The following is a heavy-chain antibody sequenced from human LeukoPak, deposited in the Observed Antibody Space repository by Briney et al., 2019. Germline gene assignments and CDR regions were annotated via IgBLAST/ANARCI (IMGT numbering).Heavy chain of an antibody. CDR1: GASISSGTYS. J-gene: IGHJ4*02. CDR2: IYHTGST. CDR3: AKDDPIAS. V-gene: IGHV4-30-2*05. Sequence: SETLSLTCTVSGASISSGTYSWSWIRQPPGEGLEWIGYIYHTGSTYYNPSLQSRVAISIDMSKNQFSLELGSVAAADTAVYFCAKDDPIASWGQGTLVTVSS. D-gene: IGHD2-15*01.